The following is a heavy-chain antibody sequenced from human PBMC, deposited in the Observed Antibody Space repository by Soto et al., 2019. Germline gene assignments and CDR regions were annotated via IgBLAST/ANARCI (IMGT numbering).Heavy chain of an antibody. CDR2: INSDGSST. CDR1: GFTFSSYW. V-gene: IGHV3-74*01. Sequence: GGSLRLSCAASGFTFSSYWMHWVRQAPGKGLVWVSRINSDGSSTSYADSVKGRFTISRDNAKNTLYLQMNSLRAEDTAVYYCARWAREHYYDTSGYGVWGQGTLVTVSS. J-gene: IGHJ4*02. D-gene: IGHD3-22*01. CDR3: ARWAREHYYDTSGYGV.